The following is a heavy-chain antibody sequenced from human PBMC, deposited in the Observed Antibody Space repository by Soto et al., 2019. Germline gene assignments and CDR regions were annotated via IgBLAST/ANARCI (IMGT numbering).Heavy chain of an antibody. CDR2: INYSGST. J-gene: IGHJ4*02. D-gene: IGHD3-3*01. V-gene: IGHV4-59*08. CDR3: ARHVNRGAIFDY. CDR1: GGSISSYY. Sequence: QVQLQESGPGLVKPSETLSLTCTVSGGSISSYYWSWIRQPPGQGLEWIGYINYSGSTTYNPSLRSRVTISVDTSKTQLSLKPSSVTAADTAVYYCARHVNRGAIFDYWGQGTLVTVSS.